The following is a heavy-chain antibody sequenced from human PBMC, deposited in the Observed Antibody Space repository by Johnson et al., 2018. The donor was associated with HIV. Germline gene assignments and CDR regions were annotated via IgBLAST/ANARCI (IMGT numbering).Heavy chain of an antibody. CDR3: AKDKQQLVRGGAFDI. CDR1: GFTFDDYA. Sequence: VQLVESGGGLVQPGRSLRLSCAASGFTFDDYAMHWVRQAPGKGLEWASGISWIRGSIGYADSVKGRFTISSDNAKNSLYLQMNSLRAEETAFYYCAKDKQQLVRGGAFDIWGQGTMVTVSS. CDR2: ISWIRGSI. V-gene: IGHV3-9*01. D-gene: IGHD6-6*01. J-gene: IGHJ3*02.